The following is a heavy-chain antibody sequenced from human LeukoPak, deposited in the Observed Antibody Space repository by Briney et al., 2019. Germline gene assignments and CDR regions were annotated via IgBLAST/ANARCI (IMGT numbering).Heavy chain of an antibody. CDR2: IRSKAYGGTT. D-gene: IGHD6-19*01. V-gene: IGHV3-49*04. J-gene: IGHJ4*02. CDR3: TRARGAVAGMMFDY. CDR1: GFTFGDFA. Sequence: GGSLRLPCTASGFTFGDFAMSWGRQAPGKGLEWVGFIRSKAYGGTTEYAASVKGRFTISRDDSKSIAYLQMNSLKTEDTAVYYCTRARGAVAGMMFDYWGQGTLVTVSS.